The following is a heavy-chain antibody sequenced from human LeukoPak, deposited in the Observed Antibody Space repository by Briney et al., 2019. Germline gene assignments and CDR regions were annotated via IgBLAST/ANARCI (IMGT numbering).Heavy chain of an antibody. CDR2: ISGSGGGT. V-gene: IGHV3-23*01. CDR3: VQEGPRGLAFDI. Sequence: PGGSLRLSCEASGVTFSSYVMSWVRQAPGKGPEWVSGISGSGGGTYYADSVKGRFAISRDNSKNTLCLQMNSLRAEDTAVYYCVQEGPRGLAFDIWGQGTKVTVSS. CDR1: GVTFSSYV. J-gene: IGHJ3*02.